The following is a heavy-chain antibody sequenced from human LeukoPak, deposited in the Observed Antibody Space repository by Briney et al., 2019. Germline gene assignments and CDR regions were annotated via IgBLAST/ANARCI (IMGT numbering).Heavy chain of an antibody. V-gene: IGHV4-34*01. CDR3: ARGGWHSSSWYFDY. D-gene: IGHD6-13*01. Sequence: PSETLSLTCAVYGGSFSGYHWSWIRQPPGKGLEWIGEITHGGSTNYNPSLKSRVTISVDTSKNQFSLELNSVTAADTAVYYCARGGWHSSSWYFDYWGQGTLVTVSS. CDR2: ITHGGST. J-gene: IGHJ4*02. CDR1: GGSFSGYH.